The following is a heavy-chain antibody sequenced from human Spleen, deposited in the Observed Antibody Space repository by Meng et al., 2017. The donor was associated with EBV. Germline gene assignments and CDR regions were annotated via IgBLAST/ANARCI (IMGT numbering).Heavy chain of an antibody. V-gene: IGHV4-39*07. J-gene: IGHJ4*02. CDR2: TYYSGST. Sequence: QLQLQVSGPGLVKPSETLSLTCTVPGGSISSGNYYWAWIRQPPGKGLEWIGSTYYSGSTYSNPSLKSRVTISEDTSKNQFSLKLTSVTAADTAVYYCARGQGYYDNSGYIDYWGQGTMVTV. CDR1: GGSISSGNYY. D-gene: IGHD3-22*01. CDR3: ARGQGYYDNSGYIDY.